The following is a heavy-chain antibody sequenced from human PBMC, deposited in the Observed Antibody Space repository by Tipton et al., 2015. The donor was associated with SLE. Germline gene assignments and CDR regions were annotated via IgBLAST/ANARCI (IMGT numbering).Heavy chain of an antibody. D-gene: IGHD3-10*01. Sequence: TLSLTCTVSGGSINSYYWSWIRQPPGKGLEWIGYIYYRGSTIYNPPLKSRVTISVDTSKNQFSLKLNSVTAADTAVYYCAGDYDSGSYRFDFWGQGTLVTVSS. CDR3: AGDYDSGSYRFDF. V-gene: IGHV4-59*01. CDR1: GGSINSYY. CDR2: IYYRGST. J-gene: IGHJ4*02.